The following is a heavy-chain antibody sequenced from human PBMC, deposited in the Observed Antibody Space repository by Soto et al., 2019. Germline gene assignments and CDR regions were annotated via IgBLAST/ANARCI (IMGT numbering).Heavy chain of an antibody. D-gene: IGHD6-13*01. Sequence: ASVKVSCEASGYTFTSYAMHWVRQAPGQRLEWMGWINAGNGNTKYSQKFQGRVTITRDTSASTAYMELSSLRSEDTAVYYCARGGIAAADTRYYYGMDVWGQGTTVTVSS. CDR3: ARGGIAAADTRYYYGMDV. CDR2: INAGNGNT. J-gene: IGHJ6*02. V-gene: IGHV1-3*01. CDR1: GYTFTSYA.